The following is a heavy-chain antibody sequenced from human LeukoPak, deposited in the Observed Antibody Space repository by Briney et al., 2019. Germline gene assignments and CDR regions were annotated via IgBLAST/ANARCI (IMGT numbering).Heavy chain of an antibody. Sequence: PGGSLRLSCAASGFTFSSYWMSWVRQAPGKGLEWVANIKQDGSEKYYVDSVKGRFTISRDNAKNSLYLQMNSLRAEDTAVYYCARGTASCTNGVCYTYYYYYMDVWGKGTTVTVSS. CDR2: IKQDGSEK. V-gene: IGHV3-7*01. CDR1: GFTFSSYW. D-gene: IGHD2-8*01. CDR3: ARGTASCTNGVCYTYYYYYMDV. J-gene: IGHJ6*03.